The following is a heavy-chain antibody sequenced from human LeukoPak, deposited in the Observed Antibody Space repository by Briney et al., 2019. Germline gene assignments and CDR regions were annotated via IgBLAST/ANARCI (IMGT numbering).Heavy chain of an antibody. CDR3: ARILSDYYGSGSYYFDY. J-gene: IGHJ4*02. Sequence: GGSLRLSCAASGFTFSSYGMHWVRQAPGKGLEWVANIKQDGSEKYYVDSVKGRFTISRDNAKNSLYLQMNSLRAEDTAVYHCARILSDYYGSGSYYFDYWGQGILVTVSS. CDR2: IKQDGSEK. D-gene: IGHD3-10*01. V-gene: IGHV3-7*01. CDR1: GFTFSSYG.